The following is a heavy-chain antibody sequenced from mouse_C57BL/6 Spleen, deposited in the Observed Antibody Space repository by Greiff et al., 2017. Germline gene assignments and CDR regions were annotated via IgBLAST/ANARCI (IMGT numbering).Heavy chain of an antibody. CDR2: IDPENGDT. V-gene: IGHV14-4*01. CDR1: GFNIKDDY. CDR3: TYDYDGTPYAY. J-gene: IGHJ3*01. D-gene: IGHD2-4*01. Sequence: EVQLQQSGAELVRPGASVKLSCTASGFNIKDDYMHWVKQRPEQGLEWIGWIDPENGDTEYASKFQGKATITADTSSHTAYLQLSSLTSEDTAVYYGTYDYDGTPYAYWGKGALVTVSA.